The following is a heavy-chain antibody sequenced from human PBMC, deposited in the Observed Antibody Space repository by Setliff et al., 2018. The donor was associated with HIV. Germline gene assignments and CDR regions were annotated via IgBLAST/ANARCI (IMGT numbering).Heavy chain of an antibody. D-gene: IGHD2-21*01. CDR1: GYSFARYG. CDR2: MNPDSGNT. J-gene: IGHJ3*02. CDR3: ARGSMSMVMFILVSAFDI. Sequence: GASVKVSCKASGYSFARYGLSWVRQAPGQGLEWMGWMNPDSGNTFYAQKFKGRVTMTRDTSTNTAYMELSSLTSDDTAVYFCARGSMSMVMFILVSAFDIWGQGTLVTVSS. V-gene: IGHV1-8*01.